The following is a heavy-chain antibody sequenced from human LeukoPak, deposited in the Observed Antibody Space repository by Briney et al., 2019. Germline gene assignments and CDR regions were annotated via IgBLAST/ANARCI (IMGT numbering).Heavy chain of an antibody. D-gene: IGHD2-2*01. J-gene: IGHJ5*02. CDR2: IKQDGSEK. CDR3: AGGGDLIVVVPAAIYNWFDP. V-gene: IGHV3-7*01. Sequence: GGSLRLSCAASGFTFSSYWMSWVRQAPGKGLEWVANIKQDGSEKYYVDSVKGRFTISRDNAKNSLYLQMNSLRAEDTAVYYCAGGGDLIVVVPAAIYNWFDPWGQRTLVTVSS. CDR1: GFTFSSYW.